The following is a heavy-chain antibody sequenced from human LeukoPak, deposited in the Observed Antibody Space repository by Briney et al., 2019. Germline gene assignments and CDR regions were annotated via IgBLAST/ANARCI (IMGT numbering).Heavy chain of an antibody. V-gene: IGHV1-2*02. Sequence: ASVKVSCKASGYTFTSYGISWVRQAPGQGLEWMGWINPNSGGTNYAQKFQGRVTMTRDTSISTAYMELSRLRSDDTAVYYCARVPYCSGGSCYYHYYYGMDVWGQGTTVTVSS. CDR3: ARVPYCSGGSCYYHYYYGMDV. CDR1: GYTFTSYG. D-gene: IGHD2-15*01. J-gene: IGHJ6*02. CDR2: INPNSGGT.